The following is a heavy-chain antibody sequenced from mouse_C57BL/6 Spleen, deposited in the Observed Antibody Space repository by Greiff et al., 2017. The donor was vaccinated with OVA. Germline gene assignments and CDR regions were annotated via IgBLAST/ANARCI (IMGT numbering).Heavy chain of an antibody. CDR3: APHYYGSSYLYWYFDV. Sequence: EVQLQQSVAELVRPGASVKLSCTASGFNIKNTYMHWVKQRPEQGLEWIGRIDPANGNTKYAPKFQGKATITADTSSNTAYLQLSSLTSEDTAIYYCAPHYYGSSYLYWYFDVWGTGTTVTVSS. D-gene: IGHD1-1*01. CDR2: IDPANGNT. J-gene: IGHJ1*03. V-gene: IGHV14-3*01. CDR1: GFNIKNTY.